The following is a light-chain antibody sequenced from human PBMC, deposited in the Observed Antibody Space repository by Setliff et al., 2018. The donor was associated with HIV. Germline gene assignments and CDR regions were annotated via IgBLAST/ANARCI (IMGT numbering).Light chain of an antibody. J-gene: IGLJ1*01. CDR3: SSYAISNTLP. V-gene: IGLV2-14*01. CDR1: SSDVGGYNY. Sequence: QSVLTQPASVSGSPGQSITISCTGTSSDVGGYNYVSWYQQHPGKAPKLIIYEVRNRPSGVSNRFSGSESGNTASLTISGLQAEDEGDYYCSSYAISNTLPFGTGTKVTVL. CDR2: EVR.